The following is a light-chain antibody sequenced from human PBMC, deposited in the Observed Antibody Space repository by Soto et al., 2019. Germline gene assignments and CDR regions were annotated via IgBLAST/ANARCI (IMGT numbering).Light chain of an antibody. Sequence: DIQMTQSPSTLSASVGDRVTITCRASQSISSWLAWYQQKPGKAPKLLIYDASILESGVPSRFSVSGSGPEFTLTISSLQPDDFATYYCQQYNSYSWTFGQGTKVEIK. J-gene: IGKJ1*01. CDR3: QQYNSYSWT. V-gene: IGKV1-5*01. CDR1: QSISSW. CDR2: DAS.